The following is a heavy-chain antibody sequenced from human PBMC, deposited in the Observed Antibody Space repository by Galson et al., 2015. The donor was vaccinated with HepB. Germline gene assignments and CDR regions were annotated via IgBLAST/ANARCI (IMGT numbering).Heavy chain of an antibody. D-gene: IGHD2-15*01. CDR3: ARSYCSGGSCYYYFDY. J-gene: IGHJ4*02. Sequence: SLRLSCAASGFTFSSYAMHWVRQAPGKGLEWVAVISYDGSNKYYADSVKGRFTISRDNSKNTLYLQMNSLRAEDTAVYYCARSYCSGGSCYYYFDYWGQGTLVTVSS. V-gene: IGHV3-30-3*01. CDR1: GFTFSSYA. CDR2: ISYDGSNK.